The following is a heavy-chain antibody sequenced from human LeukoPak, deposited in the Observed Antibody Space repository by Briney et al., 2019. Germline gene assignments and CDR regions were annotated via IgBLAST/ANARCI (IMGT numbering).Heavy chain of an antibody. CDR2: INSDGSST. CDR3: ARDADDCYGSGYFDY. CDR1: GFTFSSYW. D-gene: IGHD3-10*01. V-gene: IGHV3-74*01. J-gene: IGHJ4*02. Sequence: GGSLRLSRAASGFTFSSYWMHWVRQPPGKGLVWVSRINSDGSSTSYADSVKRRFTISRDNAKNTLYLQMNSLRAEDTAVYYCARDADDCYGSGYFDYWRQGTLVTVSS.